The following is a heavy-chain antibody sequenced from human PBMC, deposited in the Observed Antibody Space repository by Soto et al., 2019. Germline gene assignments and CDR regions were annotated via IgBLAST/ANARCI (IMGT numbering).Heavy chain of an antibody. J-gene: IGHJ6*02. V-gene: IGHV4-59*08. D-gene: IGHD3-10*01. CDR3: AGQGFGALHGLVDV. CDR2: VHHSWGS. Sequence: QVQLQESGPGLVKPSETLSLSCTVSNGSISNYYGSWIRQPPGKGMEWIGYVHHSWGSFYNPSLQSRVAISRDPSKSQFSLKLTSVTATDAAGYYCAGQGFGALHGLVDVWGQGIRVTVSS. CDR1: NGSISNYY.